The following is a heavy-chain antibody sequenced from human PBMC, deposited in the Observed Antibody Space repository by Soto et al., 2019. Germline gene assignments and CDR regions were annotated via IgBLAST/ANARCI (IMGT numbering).Heavy chain of an antibody. D-gene: IGHD3-3*01. CDR1: GYTFTRSG. V-gene: IGHV1-18*01. J-gene: IGHJ6*02. CDR3: ARDQGITTFGVYSMYYYGMDV. CDR2: INPDNGNT. Sequence: QVQLVQSGAEVKKPGASVKVSCKASGYTFTRSGISWVRQAPGQGLEWLGWINPDNGNTNYAQHLQGRASVTTDTSTSTAYMDLRSLRSDDTAVYYCARDQGITTFGVYSMYYYGMDVWGQGTTVTVSS.